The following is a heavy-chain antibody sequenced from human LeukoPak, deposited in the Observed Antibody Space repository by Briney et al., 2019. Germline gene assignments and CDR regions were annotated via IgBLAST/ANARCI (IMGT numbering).Heavy chain of an antibody. V-gene: IGHV1-18*01. CDR3: AREGGGQFGNYNWFDP. D-gene: IGHD2-15*01. Sequence: ASVKVSCKASGYTFTSYGISWVRQAPGQGLEWMGWISAYNGNTNYAQKFQGRVTITADESTSTAYMELSSLRSEDTAVYYCAREGGGQFGNYNWFDPWGQGTLVTVSS. CDR1: GYTFTSYG. J-gene: IGHJ5*02. CDR2: ISAYNGNT.